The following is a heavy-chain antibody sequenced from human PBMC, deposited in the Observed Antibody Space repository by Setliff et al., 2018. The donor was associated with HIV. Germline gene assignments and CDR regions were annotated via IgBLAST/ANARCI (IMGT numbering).Heavy chain of an antibody. CDR1: GGSVDSRDYY. CDR3: VTVVQDDLGVVLFDY. V-gene: IGHV4-39*01. J-gene: IGHJ4*02. Sequence: SETLSLTCAVSGGSVDSRDYYWGWIRQPPGKGLEWIGNILYGGTTYYTPSLKSRVSISVDTSRNQFSLKLSSVTAADTAIYYCVTVVQDDLGVVLFDYWGQGTLVTVSS. CDR2: ILYGGTT. D-gene: IGHD3-3*01.